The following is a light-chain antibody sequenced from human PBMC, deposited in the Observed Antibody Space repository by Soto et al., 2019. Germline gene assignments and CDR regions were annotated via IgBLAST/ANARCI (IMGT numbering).Light chain of an antibody. CDR3: CSYAGTYTWV. Sequence: QSALTQPRSVSGSPGQSVTISCTGTSSDVGGYNSVSWYQQYPGTAPKLMIDDVSKRPSGVPDRFSGSKSGNAASLTISGLRAEDEADYYCCSYAGTYTWVFGGGTKLTVL. J-gene: IGLJ3*02. CDR1: SSDVGGYNS. CDR2: DVS. V-gene: IGLV2-11*01.